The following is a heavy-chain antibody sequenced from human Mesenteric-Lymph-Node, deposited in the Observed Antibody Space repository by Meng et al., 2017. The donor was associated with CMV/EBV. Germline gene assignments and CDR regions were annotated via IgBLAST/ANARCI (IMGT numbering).Heavy chain of an antibody. D-gene: IGHD3-3*01. CDR1: GYSISSGYY. V-gene: IGHV4-61*01. CDR2: IYYSGST. CDR3: ARGDDFWSGRPFDY. J-gene: IGHJ4*02. Sequence: GSLRLSCTVSGYSISSGYYWGWIRQPPGKGLAWIGYIYYSGSTNYNPSLQSRLTISVDTSKNQFSLNLTSVTAADTAVYFCARGDDFWSGRPFDYWGQGTLVTVSS.